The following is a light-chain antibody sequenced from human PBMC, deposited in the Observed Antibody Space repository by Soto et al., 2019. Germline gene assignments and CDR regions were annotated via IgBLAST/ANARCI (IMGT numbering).Light chain of an antibody. CDR1: QSIRSH. J-gene: IGKJ3*01. CDR2: AAS. V-gene: IGKV1-39*01. CDR3: QQNFSSPFT. Sequence: DIQMTQSPSSLSASVGDRVSITCRARQSIRSHVNWYQHKPGKAPKVLIYAASSLLGEVPSRFSGRGYGTDFTLTIKSLQPEDFATYYCQQNFSSPFTFGPGTKVDVK.